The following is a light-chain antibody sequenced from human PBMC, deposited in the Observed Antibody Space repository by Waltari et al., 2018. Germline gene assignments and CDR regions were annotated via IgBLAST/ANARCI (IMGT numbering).Light chain of an antibody. CDR3: KSYTGTGSWV. J-gene: IGLJ3*02. Sequence: QSALTQPASVSGSPGQSIPIFCTGTKSDVGFYNYVSWYHQHPGKAPKVIIYDVSQRPSGISIRFSGSKSGNTASLTISGLQADDEADYYCKSYTGTGSWVFGGETKLTVL. V-gene: IGLV2-14*03. CDR1: KSDVGFYNY. CDR2: DVS.